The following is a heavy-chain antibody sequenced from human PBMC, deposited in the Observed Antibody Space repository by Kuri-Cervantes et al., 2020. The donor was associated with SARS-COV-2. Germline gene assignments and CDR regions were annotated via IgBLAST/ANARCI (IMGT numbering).Heavy chain of an antibody. CDR2: IYTSGST. CDR3: ARSTARVGATEYYFDY. CDR1: GGSISSYY. V-gene: IGHV4-4*07. Sequence: SETLSLTCTVSGGSISSYYWSWIRQPAGKGLEWIGRIYTSGSTNYNPSLKSRVTISVDTSKNQFSLKLSSVTAADTAVYYCARSTARVGATEYYFDYWGQGTLVTVSS. D-gene: IGHD1-26*01. J-gene: IGHJ4*02.